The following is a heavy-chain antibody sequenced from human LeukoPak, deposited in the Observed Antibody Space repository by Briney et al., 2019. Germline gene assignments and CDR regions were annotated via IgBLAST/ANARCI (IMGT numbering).Heavy chain of an antibody. J-gene: IGHJ6*03. CDR3: ARGVLGGDIVVVPAAAPYYYYYMDV. CDR1: GGTFSSYA. V-gene: IGHV1-69*13. Sequence: SVKVSCKASGGTFSSYAISWVRQAPGQGLEWMGGIIPIFGTANYAQKFQGRVTITADESTSTAYMELSSLRSEDTAVYYCARGVLGGDIVVVPAAAPYYYYYMDVWGKGTTVTVSS. CDR2: IIPIFGTA. D-gene: IGHD2-2*01.